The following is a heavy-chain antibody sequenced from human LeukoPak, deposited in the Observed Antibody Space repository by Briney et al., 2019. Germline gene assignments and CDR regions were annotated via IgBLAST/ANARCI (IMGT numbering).Heavy chain of an antibody. J-gene: IGHJ4*02. V-gene: IGHV1-18*01. D-gene: IGHD1-26*01. Sequence: ASVKVSCKASGYIFTTYGISWVRQAPGQGLEWMGWISAHNGDTNYAQKFQGRVSMTTDTSTSTGHMELRSLTSDDTAVYYCARDLKRTVGATTTSDYWGQGTLVTVSS. CDR3: ARDLKRTVGATTTSDY. CDR1: GYIFTTYG. CDR2: ISAHNGDT.